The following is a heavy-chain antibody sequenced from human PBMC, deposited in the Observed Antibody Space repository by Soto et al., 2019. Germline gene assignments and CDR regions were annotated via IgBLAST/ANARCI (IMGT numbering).Heavy chain of an antibody. D-gene: IGHD3-16*02. V-gene: IGHV1-18*01. CDR1: GGTFSSYA. CDR3: ARDIDRRYYYYYMDV. Sequence: ASVKVSCKASGGTFSSYAISWVRQAPGQGLEWMGWISANNGNTNYAQKLQGRVTMTTDASTSTAYMELRSLRSDDTAVYYCARDIDRRYYYYYMDVWGKGTTVTVSS. J-gene: IGHJ6*03. CDR2: ISANNGNT.